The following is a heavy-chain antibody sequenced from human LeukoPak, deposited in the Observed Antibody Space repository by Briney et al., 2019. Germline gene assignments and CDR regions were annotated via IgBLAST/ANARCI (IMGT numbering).Heavy chain of an antibody. CDR2: IIPIFGTA. J-gene: IGHJ3*02. CDR3: ARALGLIAAAGTPHDAFDI. Sequence: ASVKVSCKASGYTFTGYYMHWVRQAPGQGLEWMGGIIPIFGTANYAQKFQGRVTITADESTSTAYMELSSLRSEDTAVYYCARALGLIAAAGTPHDAFDIWGQGTMVTVSS. V-gene: IGHV1-69*13. D-gene: IGHD6-13*01. CDR1: GYTFTGYY.